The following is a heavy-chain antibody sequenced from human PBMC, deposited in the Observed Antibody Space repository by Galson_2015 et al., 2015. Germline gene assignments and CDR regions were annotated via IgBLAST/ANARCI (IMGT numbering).Heavy chain of an antibody. CDR2: ISWNSGSV. V-gene: IGHV3-9*01. J-gene: IGHJ4*02. D-gene: IGHD6-13*01. Sequence: SLRLSCAASGFTFSSYAMNWVRQATGKGLEWVSSISWNSGSVGYADSARGRFTISRDNAKNSLYLQMNSLRTEDTALYYCSKVKSGYSSSWYDYWGQGTLVIVSP. CDR3: SKVKSGYSSSWYDY. CDR1: GFTFSSYA.